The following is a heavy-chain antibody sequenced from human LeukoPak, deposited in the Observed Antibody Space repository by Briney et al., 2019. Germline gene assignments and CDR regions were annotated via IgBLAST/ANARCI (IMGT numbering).Heavy chain of an antibody. J-gene: IGHJ5*02. CDR3: ARIYLKLASAS. D-gene: IGHD1-1*01. V-gene: IGHV3-7*01. Sequence: PGGSLRLSCAASGFTFSSYAMSWVRQAPGKGLEWVANIKQDGSEEYYVDSVKGRFTISRDNAKSSVHLEMNRLRAEDTAVYYCARIYLKLASASWGQGTLVTVSS. CDR2: IKQDGSEE. CDR1: GFTFSSYA.